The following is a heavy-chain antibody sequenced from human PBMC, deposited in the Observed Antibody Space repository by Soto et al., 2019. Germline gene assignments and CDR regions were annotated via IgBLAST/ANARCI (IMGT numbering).Heavy chain of an antibody. J-gene: IGHJ4*02. V-gene: IGHV3-9*01. CDR2: ISWNSGSI. CDR3: AKDWDYDSSGDFDY. D-gene: IGHD3-22*01. Sequence: GGSLRLSCAASGFTFSTYWMSWVRQAPGKGLEWVSGISWNSGSIGYADSVKGRFTISRDNAKSSLYLQMNSLRAEDTALYYCAKDWDYDSSGDFDYWGQGTLVTVSS. CDR1: GFTFSTYW.